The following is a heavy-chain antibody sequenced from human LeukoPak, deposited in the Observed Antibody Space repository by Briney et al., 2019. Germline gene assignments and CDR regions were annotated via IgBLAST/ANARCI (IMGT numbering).Heavy chain of an antibody. J-gene: IGHJ4*02. CDR3: TRLGLGHSGCDS. CDR2: IRSKANNYAT. Sequence: GGSLRLSCAASGFFFGGSAMHWVRQASGKGLEWVGRIRSKANNYATAYAASVQGRFTISRDDSENTAYLQMNSLKTEDTAVYYCTRLGLGHSGCDSWGQGALVTVSS. V-gene: IGHV3-73*01. D-gene: IGHD6-19*01. CDR1: GFFFGGSA.